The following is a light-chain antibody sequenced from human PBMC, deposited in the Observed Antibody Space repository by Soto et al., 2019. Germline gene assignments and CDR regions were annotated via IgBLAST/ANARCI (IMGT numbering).Light chain of an antibody. CDR2: DAS. CDR3: QQRSKWPLT. CDR1: QSVSTY. J-gene: IGKJ4*01. V-gene: IGKV3-11*01. Sequence: EIVLTQSPATLSLSPGERATLSCRASQSVSTYLAWYQQKPGQTPRLLIYDASNKATGITARFSGSGSRTDFTLTISSLEPEDFAVYYCQQRSKWPLTFGGGTKVDIK.